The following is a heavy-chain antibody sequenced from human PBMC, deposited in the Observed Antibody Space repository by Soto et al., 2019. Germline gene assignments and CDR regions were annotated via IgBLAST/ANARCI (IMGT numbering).Heavy chain of an antibody. CDR1: GGSISSGGYS. V-gene: IGHV4-30-2*01. CDR2: IYHSGST. CDR3: ARGPRGYCSSTSCWAAGYFDY. Sequence: LTCAFSGGSISSGGYSWSWIRQPPGKGLEWIGYIYHSGSTYYNPSLKSRVTISVDRSKNQFSLKLSSVTAADTAVYYCARGPRGYCSSTSCWAAGYFDYWGQGTLVTVSS. D-gene: IGHD2-2*01. J-gene: IGHJ4*02.